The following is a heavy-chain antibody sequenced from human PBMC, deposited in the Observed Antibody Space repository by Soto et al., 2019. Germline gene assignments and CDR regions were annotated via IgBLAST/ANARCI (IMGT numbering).Heavy chain of an antibody. CDR1: GFTFSSSA. CDR3: AAGFYDSGGYSLDY. J-gene: IGHJ4*02. D-gene: IGHD3-22*01. CDR2: IVVGSGNT. Sequence: QMQLVQSGPEVKKPGTSVKVSCKASGFTFSSSAMQWVRQARGQRLEWIGWIVVGSGNTNYAQKFQERDTITRDMSTSTAYMEVSSLRSEDTAVYYCAAGFYDSGGYSLDYWGQGSLVTVSS. V-gene: IGHV1-58*02.